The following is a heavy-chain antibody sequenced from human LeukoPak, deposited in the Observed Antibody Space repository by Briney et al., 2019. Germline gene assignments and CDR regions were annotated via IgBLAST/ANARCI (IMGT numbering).Heavy chain of an antibody. CDR1: GGSISSSNW. D-gene: IGHD2-21*02. CDR3: ARVAYCGGDYGNWFDP. CDR2: IYHSGST. J-gene: IGHJ5*02. V-gene: IGHV4-4*02. Sequence: SETLSLTCAVSGGSISSSNWWSWVRQPPGKGLEWIGEIYHSGSTNYNPSLKSRVTISVDKSKNQFSLKLSSVTAADTAVYYCARVAYCGGDYGNWFDPWGQGTLVTVSS.